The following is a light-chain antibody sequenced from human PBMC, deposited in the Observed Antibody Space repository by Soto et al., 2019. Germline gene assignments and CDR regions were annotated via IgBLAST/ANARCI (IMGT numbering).Light chain of an antibody. CDR3: HQCYMGWT. J-gene: IGKJ1*01. V-gene: IGKV1-5*01. CDR1: QTVSTW. Sequence: DIQVTQSPPTLSASVGDRVTITCRASQTVSTWMAWYQQKPGKAPKLLVYDASTLQSGVASRFSGSGSGTEFTLIISGLQPDDSATYYCHQCYMGWTFGQGTKV. CDR2: DAS.